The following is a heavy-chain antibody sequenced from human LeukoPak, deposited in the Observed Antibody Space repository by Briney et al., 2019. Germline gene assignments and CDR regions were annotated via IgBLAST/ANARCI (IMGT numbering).Heavy chain of an antibody. CDR1: GYTFTSYG. CDR2: ISGYNGNT. V-gene: IGHV1-18*01. J-gene: IGHJ4*02. D-gene: IGHD6-19*01. CDR3: ARDGTQQWLVPDY. Sequence: ASVKVSCKASGYTFTSYGISWVRQAPGQGLEWMRQAPGQGLEWMGWISGYNGNTNYAQRLQGRVTMTRDMSTSTVYMELSSLRSEDTAVYYCARDGTQQWLVPDYWGQGTLVTVSS.